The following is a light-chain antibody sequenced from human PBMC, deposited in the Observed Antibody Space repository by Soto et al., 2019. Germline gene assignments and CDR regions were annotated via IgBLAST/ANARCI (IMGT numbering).Light chain of an antibody. V-gene: IGLV2-14*01. CDR2: EVS. CDR1: SNDIGAYKY. CDR3: SSYTTHSPLSV. Sequence: QSALTQPASVSGSPGQSITISCTGSSNDIGAYKYVSWYQQYPGKAPKLIIFEVSNRPSGVSNRFSGSKSGNTASLTIAGLHAEVEGDDHCSSYTTHSPLSVFGGGTKVTVL. J-gene: IGLJ1*01.